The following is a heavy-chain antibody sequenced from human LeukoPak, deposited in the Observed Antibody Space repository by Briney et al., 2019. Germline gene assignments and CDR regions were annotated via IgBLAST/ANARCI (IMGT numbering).Heavy chain of an antibody. CDR1: GGSFSGYY. CDR2: INHSGST. D-gene: IGHD3-10*02. V-gene: IGHV4-34*01. J-gene: IGHJ6*03. CDR3: ARVGEGDVRGVIGLYYYYYYMDV. Sequence: SETLSLTCAVYGGSFSGYYWSWIRQPPGKGLEWIGEINHSGSTNYNPSLKSRVTISVDTSKNQFSLKLSSVTAADTAVYYCARVGEGDVRGVIGLYYYYYYMDVWGKGTTVTISS.